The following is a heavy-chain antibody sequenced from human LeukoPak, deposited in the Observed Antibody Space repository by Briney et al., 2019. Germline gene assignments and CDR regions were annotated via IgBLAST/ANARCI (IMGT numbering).Heavy chain of an antibody. CDR3: AKDASYGWDY. CDR2: ISYDGSNK. V-gene: IGHV3-30*18. D-gene: IGHD4-17*01. J-gene: IGHJ4*02. CDR1: GFTFSSYG. Sequence: GGSLSLCCAASGFTFSSYGMHWVRQAPGKGLELVAVISYDGSNKYYADSVKGRFTISRNNSKNTLYLQMNSLRAEDTAVYYCAKDASYGWDYWGQGTLVTVSS.